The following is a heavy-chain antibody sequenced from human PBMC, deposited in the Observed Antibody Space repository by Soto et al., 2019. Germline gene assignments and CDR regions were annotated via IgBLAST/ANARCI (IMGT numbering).Heavy chain of an antibody. D-gene: IGHD4-17*01. V-gene: IGHV3-23*01. CDR2: IGNGGDGI. Sequence: EVQLLESGGGLVQPGGSLTLSCAASGFTFGNFAMQWVRQAPGKGLEWVSVIGNGGDGIHYADSVEGRFTVSRDNSRNTVRLQMNSLTVDDTATYYGATYGQHLIDSWGQGTLVTVSA. CDR3: ATYGQHLIDS. CDR1: GFTFGNFA. J-gene: IGHJ5*01.